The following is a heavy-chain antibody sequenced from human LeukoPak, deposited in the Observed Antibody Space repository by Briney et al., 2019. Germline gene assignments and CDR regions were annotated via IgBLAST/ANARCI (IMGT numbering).Heavy chain of an antibody. CDR3: ARGPEVLSAAMFCWFDP. V-gene: IGHV3-48*02. CDR1: GFTFSSYS. Sequence: GGSLRLSCAASGFTFSSYSMHWVRQAPGKGLEWVSYISSSSSTIYYADSVKGRFTISRDNAKNSLYLQMNSLRDEDTAVYYCARGPEVLSAAMFCWFDPWGQGTLVTVSS. D-gene: IGHD2-2*01. J-gene: IGHJ5*02. CDR2: ISSSSSTI.